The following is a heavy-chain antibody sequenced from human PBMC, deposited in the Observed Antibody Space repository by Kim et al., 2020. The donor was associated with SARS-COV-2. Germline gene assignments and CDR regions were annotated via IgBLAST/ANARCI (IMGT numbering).Heavy chain of an antibody. D-gene: IGHD5-12*01. CDR1: GGSISSSSYY. J-gene: IGHJ4*02. V-gene: IGHV4-39*01. CDR2: IYYSGST. Sequence: SETLSLTCTVSGGSISSSSYYWGWIRQPPGKGLEWIGSIYYSGSTYYNPSLKSRVTISVDTSKNQFSLKLSSVTAADTAVYYCARRYGGYLYYFDYWGQGTLVTVSS. CDR3: ARRYGGYLYYFDY.